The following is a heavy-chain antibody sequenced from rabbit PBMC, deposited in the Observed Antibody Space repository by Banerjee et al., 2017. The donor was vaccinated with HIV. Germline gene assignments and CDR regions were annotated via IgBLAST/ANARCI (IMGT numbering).Heavy chain of an antibody. J-gene: IGHJ6*01. D-gene: IGHD1-1*01. V-gene: IGHV1S40*01. CDR3: GRGGDTGSVLWSYGMDL. CDR2: IGISSGST. CDR1: GFDLSSYYY. Sequence: QSLEESGGDLVKPGASLTLTCTVSGFDLSSYYYMCWVRPAPGKGLEWIACIGISSGSTSYASWAKGRFTISKTSSTTVTLQMTSLTAADTATYFCGRGGDTGSVLWSYGMDLWGPGTLVTVS.